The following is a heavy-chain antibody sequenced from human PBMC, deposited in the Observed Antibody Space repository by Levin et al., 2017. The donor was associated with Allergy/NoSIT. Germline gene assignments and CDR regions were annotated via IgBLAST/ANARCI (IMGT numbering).Heavy chain of an antibody. Sequence: ETLSLTCAASGFTFSSHAMFWVRQAPGKGLEWVSAISGSGATTYYTDSVRGRFPFSRDNSKNTVYLQMNSLRAEDTAVYYCAKGVFTGYCTGSYPDYWGQGTLVTVSS. V-gene: IGHV3-23*01. J-gene: IGHJ4*02. CDR3: AKGVFTGYCTGSYPDY. CDR1: GFTFSSHA. CDR2: ISGSGATT. D-gene: IGHD3-10*01.